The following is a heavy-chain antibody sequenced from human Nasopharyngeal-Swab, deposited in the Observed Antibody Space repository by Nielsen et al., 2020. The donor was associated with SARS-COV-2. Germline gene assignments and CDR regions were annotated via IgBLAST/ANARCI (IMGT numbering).Heavy chain of an antibody. Sequence: ESLKISCAASGFTFSRYAMTWVRQVPGKGLEWVATISDSDTGTYYADSVKGRFTISRDNSKNTLYLQMNSLRAEDTAVYYCAREGGNWFDPWGQGTLVTVSS. D-gene: IGHD3-16*01. CDR3: AREGGNWFDP. V-gene: IGHV3-23*01. CDR1: GFTFSRYA. J-gene: IGHJ5*02. CDR2: ISDSDTGT.